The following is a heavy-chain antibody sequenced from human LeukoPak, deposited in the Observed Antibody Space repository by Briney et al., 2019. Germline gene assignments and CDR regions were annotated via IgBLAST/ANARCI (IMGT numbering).Heavy chain of an antibody. V-gene: IGHV1-2*02. Sequence: ASVKVSCKASGYTFTGYYMHWVRQAPGQGLEWMGWINPNSGGTNYAQKFQGRVTMTRDTSISTAYMELSRLRSDDTAVYYCARGDWNYPHDAFDIWGQGTMVTVSS. CDR3: ARGDWNYPHDAFDI. CDR2: INPNSGGT. CDR1: GYTFTGYY. J-gene: IGHJ3*02. D-gene: IGHD1-7*01.